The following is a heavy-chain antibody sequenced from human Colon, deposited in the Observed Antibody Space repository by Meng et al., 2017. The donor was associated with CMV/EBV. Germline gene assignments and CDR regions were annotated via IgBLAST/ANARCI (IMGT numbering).Heavy chain of an antibody. CDR2: ISTSGSTV. Sequence: GGPLRLSCSASGFPLSDYYIMWIRQVPGKGLEYVAYISTSGSTVYYADSVMGRLTISRDNINNVVTLHMTSLRGDDAGVYYCARGNTGGDYYFFGMDLWGQGTTVTVSS. V-gene: IGHV3-11*01. CDR1: GFPLSDYY. D-gene: IGHD1-14*01. J-gene: IGHJ6*02. CDR3: ARGNTGGDYYFFGMDL.